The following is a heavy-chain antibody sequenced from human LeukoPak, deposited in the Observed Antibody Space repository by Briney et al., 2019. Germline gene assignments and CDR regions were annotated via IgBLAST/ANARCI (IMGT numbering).Heavy chain of an antibody. CDR1: GYTFTNYW. CDR3: ARGGELRYFDFLDY. J-gene: IGHJ4*02. D-gene: IGHD3-9*01. CDR2: IYPDDSDT. Sequence: KSGESLKISCKGSGYTFTNYWIGWVRQMPGKGLEWMGIIYPDDSDTRYSPSFQGQVTISADKSISTAYLQWSSLKASDTAMYYCARGGELRYFDFLDYWGQGTLVTVSS. V-gene: IGHV5-51*01.